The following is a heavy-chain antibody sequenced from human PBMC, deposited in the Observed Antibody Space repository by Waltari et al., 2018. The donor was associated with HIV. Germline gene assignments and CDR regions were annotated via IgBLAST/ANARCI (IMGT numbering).Heavy chain of an antibody. V-gene: IGHV3-23*04. D-gene: IGHD3-22*01. J-gene: IGHJ4*02. Sequence: EVQLVESGGGLVQPGGSLRLSCAASGFTFTNYAMNWVRQAPGKGLEGVSAISGSGGSTYYADSVRGRFTISRDNSKNTLYLQMNSLRAEDTAVYYCAKDDSTGSSGYYPFHYWGQGTLITVSS. CDR2: ISGSGGST. CDR3: AKDDSTGSSGYYPFHY. CDR1: GFTFTNYA.